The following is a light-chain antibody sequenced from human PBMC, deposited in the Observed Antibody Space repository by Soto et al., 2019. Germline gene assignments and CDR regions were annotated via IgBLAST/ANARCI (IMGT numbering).Light chain of an antibody. V-gene: IGKV1-39*01. CDR3: QQGYSTPPYA. CDR1: QSISTY. J-gene: IGKJ2*01. CDR2: SAS. Sequence: DIQMTQSPSSLSASVGDRVTITCRASQSISTYLDWYQQKPGKAPKLLIYSASSLQSGVPSRFSGSGSGTDFTLTSSSLQPEDFATYYCQQGYSTPPYAFGQGTKLEIK.